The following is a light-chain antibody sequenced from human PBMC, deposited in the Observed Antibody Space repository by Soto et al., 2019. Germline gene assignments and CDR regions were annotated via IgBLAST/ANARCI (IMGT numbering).Light chain of an antibody. CDR3: CSYAGSSTSVV. CDR2: EVS. CDR1: SSDVGSYNL. Sequence: QSALTQPASVSGSPGQSITISCTGTSSDVGSYNLGSWYQQHPGKAPKLMIYEVSKPPSEVSNRFSGSKSGNTASLTISGLQAEDVADYYCCSYAGSSTSVVFGGGTQLTVL. J-gene: IGLJ2*01. V-gene: IGLV2-23*02.